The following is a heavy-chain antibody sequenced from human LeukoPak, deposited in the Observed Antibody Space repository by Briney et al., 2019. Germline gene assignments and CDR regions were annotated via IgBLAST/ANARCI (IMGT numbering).Heavy chain of an antibody. CDR1: GGSISSSSYY. CDR3: AKVSLQWLVRYPWYFDL. CDR2: IYYSGST. Sequence: SETLSLTCTVSGGSISSSSYYWGWIRQPPGKGLEWIGSIYYSGSTYYNPSLKSRVTISVDTSKNQFSLKLSSVTAADTAVYYCAKVSLQWLVRYPWYFDLWGRGPLVTVSS. D-gene: IGHD6-19*01. J-gene: IGHJ2*01. V-gene: IGHV4-39*01.